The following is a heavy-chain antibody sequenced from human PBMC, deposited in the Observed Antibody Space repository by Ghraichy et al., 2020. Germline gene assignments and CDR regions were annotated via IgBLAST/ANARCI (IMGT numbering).Heavy chain of an antibody. CDR1: GFTFRDYA. D-gene: IGHD6-19*01. Sequence: GGSLILSCTASGFTFRDYAMGWVRQAPGQGLEWVGFVRSKADGGATGYAASVKGRFTISRDDSKSIAYLLMNSLKTEDTAVYYCIRVGGSGWYAAYWGLGTLVTVTS. J-gene: IGHJ4*02. CDR2: VRSKADGGAT. CDR3: IRVGGSGWYAAY. V-gene: IGHV3-49*04.